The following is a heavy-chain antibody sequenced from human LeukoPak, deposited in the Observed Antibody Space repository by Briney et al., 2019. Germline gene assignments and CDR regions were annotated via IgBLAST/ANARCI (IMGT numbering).Heavy chain of an antibody. J-gene: IGHJ4*02. D-gene: IGHD3-3*01. V-gene: IGHV4-34*01. Sequence: PSETLSLTCAVYGGSFSGYYWSWIRQPPGKGLEWIGEINHSGSTNYNPSLKSRVTISVDTSKNQFSLKLSSVTAADTAVYYCAKTWSYYDFWSGRRPGCFDYWGQGTLVTVSS. CDR3: AKTWSYYDFWSGRRPGCFDY. CDR1: GGSFSGYY. CDR2: INHSGST.